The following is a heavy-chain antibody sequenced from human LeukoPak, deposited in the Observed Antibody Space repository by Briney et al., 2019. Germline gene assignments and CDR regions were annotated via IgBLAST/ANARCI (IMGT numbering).Heavy chain of an antibody. CDR1: GGTFSSYA. J-gene: IGHJ2*01. D-gene: IGHD2-15*01. CDR3: ASTSGPYCSGGSCYPSYWYFDL. CDR2: IIPIFGTA. Sequence: ASVKVSCKASGGTFSSYAISWVRQAPGQGLEWMGGIIPIFGTANYAQKFQGRVTITADESTSTAYMELSSLRSEDTAVYYCASTSGPYCSGGSCYPSYWYFDLWGRGTLVTVSS. V-gene: IGHV1-69*13.